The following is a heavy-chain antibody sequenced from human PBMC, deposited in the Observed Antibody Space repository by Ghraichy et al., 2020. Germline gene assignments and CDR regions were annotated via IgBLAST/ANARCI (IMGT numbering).Heavy chain of an antibody. V-gene: IGHV3-74*01. Sequence: GGSLRLSCAASGFTFNSYWMHWVRQAPGKGLAWVSRISDDGTTTGYAESVKGRFTISRDNDKNTVYLQMESLSAEDAAVYYCARAKISYSRTWFFGYWGQGTLVAVSS. J-gene: IGHJ4*02. CDR3: ARAKISYSRTWFFGY. CDR2: ISDDGTTT. D-gene: IGHD2-8*01. CDR1: GFTFNSYW.